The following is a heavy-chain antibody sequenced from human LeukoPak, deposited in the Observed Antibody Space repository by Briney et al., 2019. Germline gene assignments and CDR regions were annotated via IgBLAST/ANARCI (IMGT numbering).Heavy chain of an antibody. D-gene: IGHD5-24*01. CDR2: ISYDGSNK. CDR1: GFTFSNYG. Sequence: GGSLRLSCAASGFTFSNYGMHWVRQAPGKGLEWVAVISYDGSNKYYADSVKGRFTISRDNSKNTLYLQMNSLRAEDTAVYYCARAGGWLQFFDYWGQGTLVTVSS. J-gene: IGHJ4*02. V-gene: IGHV3-30*03. CDR3: ARAGGWLQFFDY.